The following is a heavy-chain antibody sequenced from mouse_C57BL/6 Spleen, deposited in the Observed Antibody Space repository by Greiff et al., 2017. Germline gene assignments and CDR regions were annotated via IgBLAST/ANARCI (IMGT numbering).Heavy chain of an antibody. V-gene: IGHV14-2*01. D-gene: IGHD1-2*01. J-gene: IGHJ4*01. CDR3: ARGQYYGEFARGY. CDR1: GFNINDYY. Sequence: EVKLVESGAELVKPGASVKLSCTASGFNINDYYMHWVKQRTEQGLEWIGRIDPEDGETKYAPKFQGKATIPADTSSNTAYLRLSSLTSEDAAVFYCARGQYYGEFARGYKGQGTSVTVSS. CDR2: IDPEDGET.